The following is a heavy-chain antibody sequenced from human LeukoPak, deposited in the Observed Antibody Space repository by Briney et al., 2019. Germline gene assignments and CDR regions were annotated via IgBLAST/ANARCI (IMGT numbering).Heavy chain of an antibody. V-gene: IGHV3-15*01. D-gene: IGHD1-26*01. Sequence: GGSLRLSCAASGFTLSNAWMRWVRPAPGKGPEWVGRIKSKTDGGTTDYAAPVKGRFLISRDDSKNTLYLQMNSLKTEDTAVYYCTTGLMSRELPQDYYYGMDVWGQGTTVTVSS. CDR2: IKSKTDGGTT. CDR3: TTGLMSRELPQDYYYGMDV. J-gene: IGHJ6*02. CDR1: GFTLSNAW.